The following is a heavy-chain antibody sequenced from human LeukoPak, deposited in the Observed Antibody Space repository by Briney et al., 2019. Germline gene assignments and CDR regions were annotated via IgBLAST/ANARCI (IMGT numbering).Heavy chain of an antibody. Sequence: GGSLRLSCAASGFTFNDYGMTWVRQAPGKGLEWVSGINWSGSSTSYADSVKGRFTISRDNAKNSLYLQMNSLRAEDTGLYHCARHYYGSGSYHDYWGQGTLVTVSS. V-gene: IGHV3-20*01. D-gene: IGHD3-10*01. CDR3: ARHYYGSGSYHDY. J-gene: IGHJ4*02. CDR1: GFTFNDYG. CDR2: INWSGSST.